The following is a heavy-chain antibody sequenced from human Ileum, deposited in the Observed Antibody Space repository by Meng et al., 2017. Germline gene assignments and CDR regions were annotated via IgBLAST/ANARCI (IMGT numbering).Heavy chain of an antibody. Sequence: QVQLQDSGPRLVKPSQTLSLTCTVYGGSISSGDYYGSWVRQSPGKGPEWIGYIYSNGNTYSNPSLRGRLMISIDTSKNQFSLKLSSVTAADTAVYYCARAPKYCTNAVCSRPLDSWGQGTLVTVSS. D-gene: IGHD2-8*01. CDR1: GGSISSGDYY. CDR2: IYSNGNT. J-gene: IGHJ4*02. CDR3: ARAPKYCTNAVCSRPLDS. V-gene: IGHV4-30-4*01.